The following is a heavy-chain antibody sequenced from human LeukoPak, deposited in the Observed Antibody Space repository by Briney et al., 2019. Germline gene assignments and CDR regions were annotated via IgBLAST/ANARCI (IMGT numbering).Heavy chain of an antibody. V-gene: IGHV1-8*03. CDR2: MNPKSGDA. CDR3: ARGPFGNCGGGPCHFRDIDNWYDP. CDR1: GYTFTTYD. Sequence: ASVKVSCKASGYTFTTYDINWVRQAAGQGFERVGWMNPKSGDAGYADKFQGRVAITRDTSINTAYLELSALTSDDTAVYYCARGPFGNCGGGPCHFRDIDNWYDPWGQGTLVTVSS. J-gene: IGHJ5*02. D-gene: IGHD2-21*01.